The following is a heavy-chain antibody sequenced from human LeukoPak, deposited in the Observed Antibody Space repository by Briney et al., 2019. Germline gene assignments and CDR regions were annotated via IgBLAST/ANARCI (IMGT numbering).Heavy chain of an antibody. Sequence: PSETLSLTCTVSGGSISSSSYYWGWIRQPPGKGLEWIGSIYYSGSTYYNPSLKSRVTISVDTSKNQFSLKLSSVTAADTAVYYCARGGRTRWFGEFGTLDPWGQGTLVTVSS. CDR3: ARGGRTRWFGEFGTLDP. CDR2: IYYSGST. D-gene: IGHD3-10*01. CDR1: GGSISSSSYY. J-gene: IGHJ5*02. V-gene: IGHV4-39*01.